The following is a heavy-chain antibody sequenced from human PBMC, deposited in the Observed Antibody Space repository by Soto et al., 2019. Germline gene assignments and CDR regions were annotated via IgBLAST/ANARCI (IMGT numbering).Heavy chain of an antibody. CDR3: ARLRGGIWALIGPKDVFEI. CDR1: GGSFSGYY. Sequence: SETLSLTCAVYGGSFSGYYWSWIRQPPGKGLEWIGEINHSGSTNYNPSLKSRVTISVDTSKNQFSLKLSPVTAADTAVYYCARLRGGIWALIGPKDVFEIWGQGTMVTVSS. J-gene: IGHJ3*02. V-gene: IGHV4-34*01. CDR2: INHSGST. D-gene: IGHD3-16*01.